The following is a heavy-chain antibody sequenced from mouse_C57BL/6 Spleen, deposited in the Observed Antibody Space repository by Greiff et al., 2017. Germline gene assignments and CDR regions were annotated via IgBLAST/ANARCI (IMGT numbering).Heavy chain of an antibody. V-gene: IGHV1-42*01. J-gene: IGHJ3*01. CDR3: ARQLRLEGGFAY. Sequence: VQLKQSGPELVKPGASVKISCKASGYSFTGYYMNWVKQSPEKSLEWIGEINPSTGGTTYTQKFKAKATLTVDKSSSTACMQLKSLTSEDSAVYYCARQLRLEGGFAYWGQGTLVTVSA. CDR2: INPSTGGT. CDR1: GYSFTGYY. D-gene: IGHD3-2*02.